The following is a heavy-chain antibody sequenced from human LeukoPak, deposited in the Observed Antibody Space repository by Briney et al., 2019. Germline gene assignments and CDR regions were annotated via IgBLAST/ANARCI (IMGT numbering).Heavy chain of an antibody. J-gene: IGHJ4*02. CDR1: GFTFSSYA. D-gene: IGHD3-22*01. Sequence: GGSLRLSCAASGFTFSSYAMSWVRQAPGKGLEWVSAISGSGGSTYYADSVKGRFTISRDNSKNTLYLQMNSLRAEDTAVYYCAKDTTAGYDSSGYYYGWSYYFDYWGQGTLVTVSS. V-gene: IGHV3-23*01. CDR2: ISGSGGST. CDR3: AKDTTAGYDSSGYYYGWSYYFDY.